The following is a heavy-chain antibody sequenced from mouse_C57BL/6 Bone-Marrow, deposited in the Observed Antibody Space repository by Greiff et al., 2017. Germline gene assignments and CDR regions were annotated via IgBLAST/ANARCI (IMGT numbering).Heavy chain of an antibody. CDR2: ISSGGSYT. D-gene: IGHD1-1*01. CDR3: ARPYGSSLAWFAY. J-gene: IGHJ3*01. CDR1: GFTFSSYG. Sequence: EVMLVESGGDLVKPGGSLKLSCAASGFTFSSYGMSWVRQTPDKRLEWVATISSGGSYTYYPDSVKGRFTISSDDAKNTLYLQMSSLKSEDTAMYYCARPYGSSLAWFAYWGQGTLVTVSA. V-gene: IGHV5-6*01.